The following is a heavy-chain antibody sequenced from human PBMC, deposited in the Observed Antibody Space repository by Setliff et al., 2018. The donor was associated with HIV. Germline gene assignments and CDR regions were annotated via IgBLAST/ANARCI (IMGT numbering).Heavy chain of an antibody. Sequence: GASVKVSCKASGYTFTSYYIHWVRQAPGQGLEWMGIINPSGGGTTYAQTFQDRVTMSRDTSTSTVYMELSSLRSEDTAVYYCAREALHAGGWGQGTTVTVSS. V-gene: IGHV1-46*01. D-gene: IGHD2-15*01. J-gene: IGHJ6*02. CDR3: AREALHAGG. CDR2: INPSGGGT. CDR1: GYTFTSYY.